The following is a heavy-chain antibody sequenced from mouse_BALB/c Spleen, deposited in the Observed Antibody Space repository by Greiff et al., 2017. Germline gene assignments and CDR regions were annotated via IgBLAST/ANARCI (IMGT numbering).Heavy chain of an antibody. V-gene: IGHV5-6-4*01. CDR1: GFTFSSYT. CDR3: TRDRMDY. Sequence: EVQVVESGGGLVKPGGSLKLSCAASGFTFSSYTMSWVRRTPEKRLEWVATISSGGSYTYYPDSVKGRFTISRDNAKNTLYLQMSSLKSEDTAMYYCTRDRMDYWGQGTSVTVSS. CDR2: ISSGGSYT. J-gene: IGHJ4*01.